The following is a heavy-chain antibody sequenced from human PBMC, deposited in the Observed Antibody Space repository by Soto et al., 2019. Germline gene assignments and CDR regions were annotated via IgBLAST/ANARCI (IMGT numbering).Heavy chain of an antibody. D-gene: IGHD1-26*01. J-gene: IGHJ4*02. CDR3: ATKDNGKYFFDS. Sequence: SETLSLTCTVSGGSISSGDYYWSWIRQPPGKGLEWIGYIYYSGSTFYNPSLKNRVTISLDTSKIQFSLKLSSVTAVDTAVYYCATKDNGKYFFDSWGQGTLVTVSS. CDR2: IYYSGST. V-gene: IGHV4-30-4*01. CDR1: GGSISSGDYY.